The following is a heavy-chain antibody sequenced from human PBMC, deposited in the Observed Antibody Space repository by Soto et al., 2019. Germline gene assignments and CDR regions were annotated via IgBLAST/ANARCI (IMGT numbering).Heavy chain of an antibody. D-gene: IGHD1-26*01. Sequence: QVQLRESGPGLVKPSETLSLTCTVSSGSIGTYFWSWIRQPPGKGLEWIGYIYYSGTTNYNPSLKSRVTIFLDTSKIQFSLRLSSVTAADTAVYYCARGRGGTYDAFDIWGQGTLVTVFS. V-gene: IGHV4-59*01. CDR1: SGSIGTYF. CDR2: IYYSGTT. CDR3: ARGRGGTYDAFDI. J-gene: IGHJ3*02.